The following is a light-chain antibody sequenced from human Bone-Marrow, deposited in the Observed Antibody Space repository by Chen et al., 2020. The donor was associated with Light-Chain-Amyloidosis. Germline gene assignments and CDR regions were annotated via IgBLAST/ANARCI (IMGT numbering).Light chain of an antibody. CDR2: DDS. V-gene: IGLV3-21*02. CDR1: NIGSTS. J-gene: IGLJ3*02. Sequence: SYVLTQPSSVSVAPGQTATIACGGNNIGSTSVYWYQQTPGQAPLLVVYDDSDRPSGIPERWSGTNSGNTATLTISRGEAGDEADYYGQVWDRSSDRPVFGGGTKLTVL. CDR3: QVWDRSSDRPV.